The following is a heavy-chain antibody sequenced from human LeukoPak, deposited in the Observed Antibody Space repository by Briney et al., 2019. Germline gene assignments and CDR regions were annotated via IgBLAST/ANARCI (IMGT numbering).Heavy chain of an antibody. CDR1: GFTFSSYW. D-gene: IGHD6-19*01. V-gene: IGHV3-7*01. CDR2: IKQDGSEK. CDR3: ARDHSSGWLGLYYFDY. Sequence: PGGSLRLSCAASGFTFSSYWMSWVRQAPGKGLEWVANIKQDGSEKYYVDSVKGRFTISRDNAKSSLYLQMNSLRAEDTAVYYCARDHSSGWLGLYYFDYWGQGTLVTVSS. J-gene: IGHJ4*02.